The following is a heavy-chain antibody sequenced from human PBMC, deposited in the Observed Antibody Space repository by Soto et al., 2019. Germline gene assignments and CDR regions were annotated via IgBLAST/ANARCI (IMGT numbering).Heavy chain of an antibody. V-gene: IGHV3-21*01. CDR1: GFTFSSYS. Sequence: EGSLRLSCAASGFTFSSYSMNWVRQAPGKGLEWVSSISSSSSYIYYADSVKGRFTISRDNAKNSLYLQMNSLRAEDTAVYYCARAGYYDSSGYEXWGQGTRVTVSX. CDR3: ARAGYYDSSGYEX. CDR2: ISSSSSYI. J-gene: IGHJ4*02. D-gene: IGHD3-22*01.